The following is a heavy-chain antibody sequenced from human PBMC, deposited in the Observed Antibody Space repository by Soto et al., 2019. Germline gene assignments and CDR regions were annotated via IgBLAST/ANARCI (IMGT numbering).Heavy chain of an antibody. D-gene: IGHD5-12*01. Sequence: GGSLRLSCAASGSTFSSYSMNWVRQAPGKGLEWVSSITTSSSSIYYADSLKGRFTISRDNAKNSLYLQMNSLGAEDTAVYYCARDGSEGSGEIGYYYFMDVWGKGTTVTVSS. CDR2: ITTSSSSI. CDR1: GSTFSSYS. J-gene: IGHJ6*03. V-gene: IGHV3-21*01. CDR3: ARDGSEGSGEIGYYYFMDV.